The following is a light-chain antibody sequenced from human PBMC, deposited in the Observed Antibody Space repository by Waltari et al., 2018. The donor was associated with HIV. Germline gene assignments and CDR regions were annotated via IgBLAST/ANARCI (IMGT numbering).Light chain of an antibody. CDR3: ATWDISLSAVV. CDR2: RDN. J-gene: IGLJ2*01. V-gene: IGLV10-54*04. Sequence: QAGLTQPPSVSKGMRQTATLTCTGNSNNVGNQGAAWLQQHQGHPPKLLSYRDNKRPSGISERFSASRSGNTASLTITGVHPEDEADYFCATWDISLSAVVCGGGTTLTVL. CDR1: SNNVGNQG.